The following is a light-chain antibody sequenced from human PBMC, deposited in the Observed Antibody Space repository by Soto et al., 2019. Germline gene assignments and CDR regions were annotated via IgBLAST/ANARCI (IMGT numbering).Light chain of an antibody. CDR2: DVS. J-gene: IGLJ3*02. Sequence: QSALTQPASVSGSPGQSITISCTGTSSDVGGYNYVSWYQQHPGNAPKLMIYDVSNRPSGVSNRFSGSKSGNTASLTISGRQAEDEADYYCSSYTSSSTLVFGGGTKVTVL. V-gene: IGLV2-14*01. CDR3: SSYTSSSTLV. CDR1: SSDVGGYNY.